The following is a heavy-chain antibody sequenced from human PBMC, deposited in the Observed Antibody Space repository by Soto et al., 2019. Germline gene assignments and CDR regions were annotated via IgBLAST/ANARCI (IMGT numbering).Heavy chain of an antibody. CDR2: ISYDGSNK. CDR3: AKDFPIPPYSSSPGAFDY. CDR1: GFTFSSYG. Sequence: QVQLVESGGCVVQPGRSLRLSCAASGFTFSSYGMHWVRQAPGKGLEWVAVISYDGSNKYYADSVKGRFTISRDNSKNTLYLQMNSLRAEDTAVYYCAKDFPIPPYSSSPGAFDYWGQGTLVTVSS. D-gene: IGHD6-6*01. J-gene: IGHJ4*02. V-gene: IGHV3-30*18.